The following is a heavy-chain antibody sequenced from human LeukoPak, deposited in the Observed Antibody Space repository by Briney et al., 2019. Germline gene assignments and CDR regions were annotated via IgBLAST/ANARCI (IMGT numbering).Heavy chain of an antibody. V-gene: IGHV1-2*02. CDR1: GYTFTGYY. CDR3: ARVSSGWYVDYYYYYMDV. D-gene: IGHD6-19*01. J-gene: IGHJ6*03. CDR2: INPNSGGT. Sequence: ASVKVSCKASGYTFTGYYIHWVRQAPGQGLEWMGWINPNSGGTNYARKFQGRVTMTRDTSISTAYMELSRLRSDDTAVYYCARVSSGWYVDYYYYYMDVWGKGTTVTVSS.